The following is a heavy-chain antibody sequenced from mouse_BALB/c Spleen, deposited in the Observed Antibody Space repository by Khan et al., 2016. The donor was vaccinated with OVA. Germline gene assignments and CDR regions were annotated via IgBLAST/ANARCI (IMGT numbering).Heavy chain of an antibody. CDR2: INTYTGEP. CDR1: GYTFTNYG. J-gene: IGHJ1*01. CDR3: ARGASSWYFDV. Sequence: QIQLVQSGPELKKPGETVKISCKASGYTFTNYGMNWVKQAPGKGLKWMGWINTYTGEPTYTDDFKGRFAFSLETSASTAYLQINNLKNEDIATYFCARGASSWYFDVWGAGTTVTVSS. V-gene: IGHV9-1*02. D-gene: IGHD3-3*01.